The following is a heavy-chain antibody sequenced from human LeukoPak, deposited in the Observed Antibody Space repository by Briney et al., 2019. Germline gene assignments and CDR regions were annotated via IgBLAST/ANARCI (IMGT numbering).Heavy chain of an antibody. CDR2: IRYDETDK. CDR3: ARSRDDARIAVAYWGAFDI. V-gene: IGHV3-33*08. CDR1: GFTFSSYS. Sequence: PGGSLRLSCAASGFTFSSYSMNWVRQAPGKGLEWVAFIRYDETDKSYADSVKGRFTISRDSSKNTLYLQMNSLRAEDTAVYYCARSRDDARIAVAYWGAFDIWGQGTMVTVSS. J-gene: IGHJ3*02. D-gene: IGHD6-19*01.